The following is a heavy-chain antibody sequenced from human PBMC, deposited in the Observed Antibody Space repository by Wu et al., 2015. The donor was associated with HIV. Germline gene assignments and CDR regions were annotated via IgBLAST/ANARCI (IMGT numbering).Heavy chain of an antibody. J-gene: IGHJ3*01. Sequence: QVQLVQSGAEVKRPGASVKISCKASGYTLTTYYMHWVRQAPGQGLEWMGIINPSDGSTSYAQKFQGRVTMTRDTSTSTVYMELSSLRSDDTAVYYCAREVGYRHEGNLVIWSSFLTWWGHGTMVTSL. CDR3: AREVGYRHEGNLVIWSSFLTW. CDR2: INPSDGST. V-gene: IGHV1-46*01. CDR1: GYTLTTYY. D-gene: IGHD3-22*01.